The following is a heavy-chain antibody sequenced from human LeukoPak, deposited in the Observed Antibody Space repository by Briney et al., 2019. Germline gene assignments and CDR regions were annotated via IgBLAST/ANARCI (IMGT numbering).Heavy chain of an antibody. CDR3: AREYYDILTGYYKAPYYYYGMDV. CDR1: GYTFTSYY. CDR2: INPSGGST. J-gene: IGHJ6*02. D-gene: IGHD3-9*01. Sequence: ASVKVSCKASGYTFTSYYMHWVRQAPGQGLEWMGIINPSGGSTSYAQKFQGRVTMTRDTSTSTVYMELSSLRSEDTAVYYCAREYYDILTGYYKAPYYYYGMDVWGQGTTVAVSS. V-gene: IGHV1-46*01.